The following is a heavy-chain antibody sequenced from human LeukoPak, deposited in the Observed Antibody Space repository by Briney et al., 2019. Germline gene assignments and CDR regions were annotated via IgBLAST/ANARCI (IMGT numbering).Heavy chain of an antibody. CDR2: IYRNTGGT. CDR1: GYIFTSYY. D-gene: IGHD5-24*01. Sequence: ASVKVSCKASGYIFTSYYRHWVRQAPVQALQWMDWIYRNTGGTKYEHNLQRRVTMTRETSISTAYLQVSGLRSDDTAVFYCAREMLVDDYKDYIADRESSTGFYYYGLDVWGQGTTVTVSS. J-gene: IGHJ6*02. CDR3: AREMLVDDYKDYIADRESSTGFYYYGLDV. V-gene: IGHV1-2*07.